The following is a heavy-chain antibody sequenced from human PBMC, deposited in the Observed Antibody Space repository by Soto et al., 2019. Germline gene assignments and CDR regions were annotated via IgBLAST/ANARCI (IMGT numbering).Heavy chain of an antibody. CDR2: ISGSGGST. Sequence: GGSLRLSCAASGFTFSSYAMSWVRQAPGKGLEWVSAISGSGGSTYYADSVKGRCTISRDNSKNTLYLQMNSVRAEDTAVYYLARHHNSHYYGMDVWDQGPTVTVSS. J-gene: IGHJ6*02. CDR1: GFTFSSYA. V-gene: IGHV3-23*01. CDR3: ARHHNSHYYGMDV.